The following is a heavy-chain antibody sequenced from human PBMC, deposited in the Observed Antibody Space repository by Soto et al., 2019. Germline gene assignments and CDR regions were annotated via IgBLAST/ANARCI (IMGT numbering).Heavy chain of an antibody. V-gene: IGHV3-7*01. Sequence: EVQLVESGGVLVQPGWSLRLSCVASGFTFSNYWMSWVRQAPGKGLEWVANIRQDGGEKYYVDSVKGRFTISRDNAKNSLFLQLNSLRAEDTAVYFCASDDDYAGQNWCQGTLVTVSS. D-gene: IGHD4-17*01. J-gene: IGHJ4*02. CDR2: IRQDGGEK. CDR3: ASDDDYAGQN. CDR1: GFTFSNYW.